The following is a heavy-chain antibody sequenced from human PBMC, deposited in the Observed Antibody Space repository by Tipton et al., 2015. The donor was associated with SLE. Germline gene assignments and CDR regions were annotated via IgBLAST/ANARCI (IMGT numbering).Heavy chain of an antibody. D-gene: IGHD6-19*01. Sequence: SLRLSCAASGFTFSSYGMHWVRQAPGKGLEWVSAISGSGGSTYYADSVKGRFTISRDNSKNTLYLQMNSLRAEDTAVYYCAKVQWRLAGYFDYWGQGTLVTVSS. CDR1: GFTFSSYG. CDR3: AKVQWRLAGYFDY. J-gene: IGHJ4*02. CDR2: ISGSGGST. V-gene: IGHV3-23*01.